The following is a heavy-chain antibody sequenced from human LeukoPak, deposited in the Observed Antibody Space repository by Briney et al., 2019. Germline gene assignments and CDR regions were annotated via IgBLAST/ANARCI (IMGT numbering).Heavy chain of an antibody. Sequence: PSETLSLTCAVSGGSISSGSYSWNWIRQSAGKGLEWIGHIYPSGTKNYNPSLNRRVTISLDTSKSQLSLKLNSVTAADTAVYYCARGIMVLGSFSSFDIWGQGTLVTVSS. D-gene: IGHD4/OR15-4a*01. CDR3: ARGIMVLGSFSSFDI. CDR1: GGSISSGSYS. J-gene: IGHJ3*02. V-gene: IGHV4-61*09. CDR2: IYPSGTK.